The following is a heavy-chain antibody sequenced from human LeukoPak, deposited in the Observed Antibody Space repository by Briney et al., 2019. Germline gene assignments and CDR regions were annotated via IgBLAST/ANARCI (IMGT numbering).Heavy chain of an antibody. J-gene: IGHJ3*01. CDR3: AKARIASAGTGAFDV. V-gene: IGHV3-23*01. D-gene: IGHD6-13*01. CDR1: GSTVSYNY. Sequence: GGSLRLSCAVSGSTVSYNYLTWVRQAPGKGLEWVSAFSATDGSAQYAESVKGRFTISRDNSKNSLYLQMNSLRDEDTAVYYCAKARIASAGTGAFDVWGQGTMVTVSS. CDR2: FSATDGSA.